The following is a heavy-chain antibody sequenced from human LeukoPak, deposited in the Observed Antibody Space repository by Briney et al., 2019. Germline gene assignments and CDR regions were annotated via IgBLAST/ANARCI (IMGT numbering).Heavy chain of an antibody. J-gene: IGHJ4*02. D-gene: IGHD6-6*01. Sequence: GGSLRLSCAASGFIFDDNAMHWVRHIPGKGLEWVSGISWNSASIGYADSVKGRFTISRDNAKNSLYLQMNSLRAEDTALYYCAKESGRIAARRGFDYWGQGTLVTVSS. V-gene: IGHV3-9*01. CDR2: ISWNSASI. CDR1: GFIFDDNA. CDR3: AKESGRIAARRGFDY.